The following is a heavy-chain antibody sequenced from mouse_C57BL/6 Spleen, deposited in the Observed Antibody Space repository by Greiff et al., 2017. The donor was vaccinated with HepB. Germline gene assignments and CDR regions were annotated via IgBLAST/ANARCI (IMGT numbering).Heavy chain of an antibody. CDR1: GYAFSSYW. Sequence: QVQLQQSGAELVKPGASVKISCKASGYAFSSYWMNWVKQRPGKGLEWIGQIYPGDGDTNYNGKFKGKATLTADKSSSTAYMQLSSLTSEDSAVYFCAPSFYGSSYGWYFDVWGTGTTVTVSS. CDR2: IYPGDGDT. CDR3: APSFYGSSYGWYFDV. V-gene: IGHV1-80*01. J-gene: IGHJ1*03. D-gene: IGHD1-1*01.